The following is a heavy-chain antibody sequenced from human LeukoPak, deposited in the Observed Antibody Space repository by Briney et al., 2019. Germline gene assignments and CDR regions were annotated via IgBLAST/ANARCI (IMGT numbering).Heavy chain of an antibody. CDR3: ASGAGHIDY. Sequence: SVKVSCKASVGTFSSYAISWVRQAPGQGLEWMGRIIPILGIANYAQKFQGRVTITADKSTSTAYMELSSLRSEDTAVCYCASGAGHIDYWGQGTLVTVSS. V-gene: IGHV1-69*04. D-gene: IGHD6-19*01. J-gene: IGHJ4*02. CDR2: IIPILGIA. CDR1: VGTFSSYA.